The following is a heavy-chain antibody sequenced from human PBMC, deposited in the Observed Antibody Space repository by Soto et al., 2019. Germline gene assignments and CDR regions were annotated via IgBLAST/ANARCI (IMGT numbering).Heavy chain of an antibody. CDR2: IYYSGST. J-gene: IGHJ6*02. D-gene: IGHD3-22*01. V-gene: IGHV4-39*01. CDR3: ARRLYYDSSGFEGGGMDV. CDR1: GGSISSSTYY. Sequence: SETLSLTCTVSGGSISSSTYYWGWIRQPPGKGLEWIGSIYYSGSTHYNPSLKSRVTMSVDTSRNQFSLKLSSVTAADTAVYYCARRLYYDSSGFEGGGMDVWGQGTTVT.